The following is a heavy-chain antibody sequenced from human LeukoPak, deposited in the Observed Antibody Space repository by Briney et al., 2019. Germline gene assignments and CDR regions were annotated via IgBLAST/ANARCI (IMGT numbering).Heavy chain of an antibody. CDR2: MSPSGGST. V-gene: IGHV3-23*01. CDR1: GSPFSTNT. J-gene: IGHJ6*03. Sequence: PGGSLRLSCAASGSPFSTNTMNWVRQVPGKGLEWVASMSPSGGSTYYADSVKGRFTISRDIAKKSLDLHMHSLRAEDTALYYCARDRPNYNIYMDVWGKGTTVTVSS. CDR3: ARDRPNYNIYMDV.